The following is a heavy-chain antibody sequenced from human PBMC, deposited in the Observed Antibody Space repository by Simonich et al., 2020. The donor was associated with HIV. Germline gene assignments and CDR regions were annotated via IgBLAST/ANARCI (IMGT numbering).Heavy chain of an antibody. CDR1: GGSFSGYY. J-gene: IGHJ1*01. Sequence: QVQLQQWGAGLLKPSETLSLTCAVSGGSFSGYYWSRIRQPPGKGLEWIGEINHSGSTNYTPSLKSRVTISVDTSKNQFSLKLSSVTAADTAVYYCARLTAGGLGEYFQHWGQGTLVTVSS. D-gene: IGHD6-13*01. CDR2: INHSGST. V-gene: IGHV4-34*01. CDR3: ARLTAGGLGEYFQH.